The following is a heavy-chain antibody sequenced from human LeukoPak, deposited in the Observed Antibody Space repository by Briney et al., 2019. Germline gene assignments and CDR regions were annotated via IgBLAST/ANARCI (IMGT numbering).Heavy chain of an antibody. CDR1: GGSFSGCY. Sequence: SETLSLTCAVYGGSFSGCYWSWIRQPPGKGLEWIGEINHSGSTNYNPSLKSRVTISVDTSKNQFSLKLSSVTAADTAVYYCARIRLYSSSWYVANWFDPWGQGTLVTVSS. J-gene: IGHJ5*02. D-gene: IGHD6-13*01. CDR3: ARIRLYSSSWYVANWFDP. V-gene: IGHV4-34*01. CDR2: INHSGST.